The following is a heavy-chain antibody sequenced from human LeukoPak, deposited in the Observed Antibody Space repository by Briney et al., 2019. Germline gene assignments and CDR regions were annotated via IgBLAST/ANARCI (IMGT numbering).Heavy chain of an antibody. J-gene: IGHJ6*02. CDR1: GFTFRKYA. CDR3: ARDQKRTTLVTVYYYYGMDV. D-gene: IGHD4-23*01. V-gene: IGHV3-30*04. Sequence: GGSLRLSCAASGFTFRKYAMHWVRQAPGKGLEWVAVTSYDGSDKNYADSVKGRFTISRDNSKNTLYLQMNSLRGEDTAVYYCARDQKRTTLVTVYYYYGMDVWGQGTTVTVSS. CDR2: TSYDGSDK.